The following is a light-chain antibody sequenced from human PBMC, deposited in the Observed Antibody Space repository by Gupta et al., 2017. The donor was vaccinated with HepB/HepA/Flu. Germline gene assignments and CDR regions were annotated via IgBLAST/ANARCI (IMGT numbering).Light chain of an antibody. V-gene: IGLV1-44*01. J-gene: IGLJ1*01. CDR1: SSNIGSNP. CDR2: GNN. CDR3: AAWDDTLNGRYV. Sequence: QSVLTQPPSASGTPGQWVTISCPGSSSNIGSNPVNWYQQLPGTAPKLLIFGNNQRPSGVPARFSGSTSGTSASLAISGLQSDDEADYYCAAWDDTLNGRYVFGTGTKVTVL.